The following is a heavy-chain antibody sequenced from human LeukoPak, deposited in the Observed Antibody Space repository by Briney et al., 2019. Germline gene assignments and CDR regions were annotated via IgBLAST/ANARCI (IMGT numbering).Heavy chain of an antibody. CDR3: AKAPAAGTFDY. J-gene: IGHJ4*02. V-gene: IGHV3-23*01. CDR2: ISGSGGST. CDR1: GFICTNYF. Sequence: GGSLRLSCAASGFICTNYFMSWVRQAPGKGLEWVSAISGSGGSTYYADSVKGRFTISRDNSKNTLYLQMNSLRAEDTAVYYCAKAPAAGTFDYWGQGTLVTVSS. D-gene: IGHD6-13*01.